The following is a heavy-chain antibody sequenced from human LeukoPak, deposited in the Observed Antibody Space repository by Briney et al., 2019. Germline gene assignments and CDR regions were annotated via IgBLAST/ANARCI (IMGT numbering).Heavy chain of an antibody. CDR2: ISGGGGST. D-gene: IGHD6-19*01. V-gene: IGHV3-23*01. CDR1: EFTFSNYA. J-gene: IGHJ6*02. Sequence: GGSLRLSCAASEFTFSNYAMNWVRQAPGKGLEWVSGISGGGGSTYYADSVKGRFTISRDNSKNTLYVQMNSLRVEDTAVYYCAKGKVAGAGFRYYYGMDVWGQGTTVTVSS. CDR3: AKGKVAGAGFRYYYGMDV.